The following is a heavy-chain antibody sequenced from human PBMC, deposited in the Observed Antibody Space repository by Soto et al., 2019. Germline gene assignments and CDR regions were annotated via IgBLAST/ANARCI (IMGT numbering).Heavy chain of an antibody. CDR2: IYYSGST. CDR3: ARHRGSGSPYFDY. CDR1: GGSISNYY. J-gene: IGHJ4*02. V-gene: IGHV4-59*08. D-gene: IGHD1-26*01. Sequence: SETLSLTCTVSGGSISNYYWSWIRQPPGKGLERIGYIYYSGSTQYNPSLKSRVTISVDTSKSQFSLKLSSVTAADTAVFYCARHRGSGSPYFDYWGQGTLVIVSS.